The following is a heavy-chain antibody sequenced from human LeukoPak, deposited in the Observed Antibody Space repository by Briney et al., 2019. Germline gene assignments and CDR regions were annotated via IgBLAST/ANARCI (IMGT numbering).Heavy chain of an antibody. CDR1: GFTFDDYA. Sequence: GVSLRLSCAASGFTFDDYAMHWVRQAPGKGLEWVSSITWNSGSIDYADSVKGRFTISRDNAKNSLYLQMNSLRAEDMALYYCAKGTVSSGYYWVFEYWGQGTLVTVSS. V-gene: IGHV3-9*03. J-gene: IGHJ4*02. CDR3: AKGTVSSGYYWVFEY. CDR2: ITWNSGSI. D-gene: IGHD3-22*01.